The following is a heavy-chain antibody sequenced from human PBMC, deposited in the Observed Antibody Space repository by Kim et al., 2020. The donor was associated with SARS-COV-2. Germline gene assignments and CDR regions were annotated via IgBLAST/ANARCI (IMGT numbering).Heavy chain of an antibody. CDR3: ARANRAYYYDSSGYLDY. CDR2: IYYSGST. D-gene: IGHD3-22*01. J-gene: IGHJ4*02. CDR1: GGSISSSSYY. Sequence: SETLSLTCTVSGGSISSSSYYWGWIRQPPGKGLEWIGSIYYSGSTYYNPSLKSRVTISVDTSKNQFSLKLSSLTAADTAVYYCARANRAYYYDSSGYLDYWGQRTLVTVSS. V-gene: IGHV4-39*07.